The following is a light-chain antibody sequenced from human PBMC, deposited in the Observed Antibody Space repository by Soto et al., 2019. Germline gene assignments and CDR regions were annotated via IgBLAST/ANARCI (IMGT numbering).Light chain of an antibody. Sequence: DIQLTQSPSFLSASVGDRVTITCRASQGISSYLAWYQHTPGKAPKLLIYAASTLQSGVPSRFSGSGSGTEFTLTINSLQPADFATYYCQQLNTYPCTFGPGTKVDIK. CDR3: QQLNTYPCT. CDR1: QGISSY. CDR2: AAS. J-gene: IGKJ3*01. V-gene: IGKV1-9*01.